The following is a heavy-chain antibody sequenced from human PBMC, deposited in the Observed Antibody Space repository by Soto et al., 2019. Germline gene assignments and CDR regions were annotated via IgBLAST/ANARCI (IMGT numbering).Heavy chain of an antibody. J-gene: IGHJ4*02. D-gene: IGHD3-10*01. CDR2: INHSGST. V-gene: IGHV4-34*01. CDR3: ASLRPKRHGSGSYLYRNFDY. Sequence: SETLSLTCAVYGGSFSGYYWSWIRQPPGKGLEWIGEINHSGSTNYNPSLKSRVTISVDTSKNQFSLKLSSVTAADTAVYYCASLRPKRHGSGSYLYRNFDYWGQGTLVTVSS. CDR1: GGSFSGYY.